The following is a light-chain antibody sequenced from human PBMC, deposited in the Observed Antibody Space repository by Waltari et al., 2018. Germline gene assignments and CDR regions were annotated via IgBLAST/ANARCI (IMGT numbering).Light chain of an antibody. CDR2: HTS. CDR3: QHYVRLPAT. J-gene: IGKJ1*01. CDR1: QSIGTY. Sequence: EIVLTQSPGTLSLSPGERATLPCWASQSIGTYLAWYQQKPGQAPRLLIYHTSNRATGIPDRFSGSGSGTDFSLTISRLEPEDFAVYYCQHYVRLPATFGQGTKVEIK. V-gene: IGKV3-20*01.